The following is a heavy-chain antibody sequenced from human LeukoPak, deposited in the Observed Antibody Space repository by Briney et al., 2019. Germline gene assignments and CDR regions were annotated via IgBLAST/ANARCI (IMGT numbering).Heavy chain of an antibody. J-gene: IGHJ4*02. CDR1: GFTFSSYD. Sequence: GGSLRLSCAASGFTFSSYDMHWVRQATGKGLEWVSAIGTAGDTYYPGSVKGRFTISRENAKNSLYLQMNSLRAGDTAVYYCAKDLPDTSGWSRGAFDKWGQGTLVTVSS. CDR2: IGTAGDT. D-gene: IGHD6-19*01. CDR3: AKDLPDTSGWSRGAFDK. V-gene: IGHV3-13*01.